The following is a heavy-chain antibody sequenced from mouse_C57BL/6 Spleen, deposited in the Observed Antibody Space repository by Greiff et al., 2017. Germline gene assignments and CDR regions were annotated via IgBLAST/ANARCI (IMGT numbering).Heavy chain of an antibody. J-gene: IGHJ2*01. D-gene: IGHD1-1*01. CDR3: TDYYGSSFDD. Sequence: QVQLKESGAELVRPGASVTLSCKASGYTFTDYEMHWVKQTPVHGLEWIGAIDPETGGTAYNQKFKGKAILTADKSSSTAYMELRSLTSEDSAVYYCTDYYGSSFDDWGQGTTLTVSS. CDR2: IDPETGGT. V-gene: IGHV1-15*01. CDR1: GYTFTDYE.